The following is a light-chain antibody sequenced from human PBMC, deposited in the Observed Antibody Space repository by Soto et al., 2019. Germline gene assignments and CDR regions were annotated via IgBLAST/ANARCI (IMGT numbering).Light chain of an antibody. CDR1: QSISSD. Sequence: ERVMTQSPATLSVSPGESATLSCRASQSISSDLAWYQQKPGQAPRLLIYGASTRATGIPVRFSGSGSGSEFTLTISSLQSEDFAVYYCHQRSGWPRTFGGGTKVDIK. J-gene: IGKJ4*01. V-gene: IGKV3-15*01. CDR2: GAS. CDR3: HQRSGWPRT.